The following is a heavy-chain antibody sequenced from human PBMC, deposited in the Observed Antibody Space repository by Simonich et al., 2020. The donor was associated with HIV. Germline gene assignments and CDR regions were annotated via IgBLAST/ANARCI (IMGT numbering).Heavy chain of an antibody. CDR1: GGSFSGYY. J-gene: IGHJ5*02. V-gene: IGHV4-34*01. D-gene: IGHD5-18*01. Sequence: QVQLQQWGAGLLKPSETLSLTCAVYGGSFSGYYWSWIRQPPGKGLGWIGEINHMGSTNDNPSLKSRVTISIDPSKNQFSLKLNSVTAADTAVYYCATTIGDTAMGSSGNYQEYWFDPWGQGTLVTVSS. CDR2: INHMGST. CDR3: ATTIGDTAMGSSGNYQEYWFDP.